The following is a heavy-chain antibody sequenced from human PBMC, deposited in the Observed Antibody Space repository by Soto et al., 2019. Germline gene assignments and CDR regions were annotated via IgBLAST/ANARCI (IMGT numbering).Heavy chain of an antibody. Sequence: SVKVSCKASGDTFSGYPINWVRQAPGEGLEWMGRIIPAFGTANYAQKFQGRVTITADESTSTAYMELSSLRSEDTAVYYCANRGYSGYDPNYFDYWGQGTLVTVSS. J-gene: IGHJ4*02. CDR2: IIPAFGTA. D-gene: IGHD5-12*01. CDR1: GDTFSGYP. CDR3: ANRGYSGYDPNYFDY. V-gene: IGHV1-69*13.